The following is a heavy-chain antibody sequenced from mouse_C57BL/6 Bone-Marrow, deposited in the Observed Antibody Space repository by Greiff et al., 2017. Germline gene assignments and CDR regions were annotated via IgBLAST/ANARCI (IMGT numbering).Heavy chain of an antibody. CDR3: ARPHYYGNYGGFAY. J-gene: IGHJ3*01. CDR2: IYPYNGVS. D-gene: IGHD2-1*01. Sequence: EVQLQESGPELVKPGASVKISCKASGYSFTGYYMHWVKQSHGNILDWIGYIYPYNGVSSYNQKFKGKATLTVDKSSSTAYMELRSLTSENSAVYYCARPHYYGNYGGFAYWGQGTLVTVSA. V-gene: IGHV1-31*01. CDR1: GYSFTGYY.